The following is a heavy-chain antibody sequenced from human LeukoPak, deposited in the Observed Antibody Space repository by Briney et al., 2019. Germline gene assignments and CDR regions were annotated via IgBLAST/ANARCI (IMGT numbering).Heavy chain of an antibody. CDR3: VGVMDRLSFDY. J-gene: IGHJ4*02. V-gene: IGHV1-69*13. CDR2: IIPIFGTA. Sequence: PRASVKVSCKASGGTFSSYAISWVRQAPGQGLEWVGGIIPIFGTANYAQKFQGRVTITADESTSTAYMELSSLRSEDTAVYYCVGVMDRLSFDYWGQGTLVTVSS. D-gene: IGHD2-21*01. CDR1: GGTFSSYA.